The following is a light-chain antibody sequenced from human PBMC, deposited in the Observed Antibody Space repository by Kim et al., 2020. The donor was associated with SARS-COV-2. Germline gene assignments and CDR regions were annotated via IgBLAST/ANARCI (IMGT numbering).Light chain of an antibody. CDR2: GAS. Sequence: EIVMTQSPATLSVSPGERATLSCRASQSISNNLAWYQQKPGQAPRLLIYGASARATGLPARFSGSGSGTEFTLTISSLQSEDFAVYYCKQYSNWPVTFGGGTKVDIK. J-gene: IGKJ4*01. CDR1: QSISNN. V-gene: IGKV3-15*01. CDR3: KQYSNWPVT.